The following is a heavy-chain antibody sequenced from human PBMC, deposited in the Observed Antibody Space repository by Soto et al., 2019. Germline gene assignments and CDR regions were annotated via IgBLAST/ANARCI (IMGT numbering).Heavy chain of an antibody. CDR2: IYHSGST. CDR3: ASGLPGTTFIRHR. J-gene: IGHJ5*02. CDR1: GGSISSSNW. D-gene: IGHD1-7*01. Sequence: LSLTDAVSGGSISSSNWWSWVRPPPGKGLEWIGEIYHSGSTNYNPSLKSRVTISVDKSKNQFSLKLSSVTAADTAVYYCASGLPGTTFIRHRWGQGSMVTVSS. V-gene: IGHV4-4*02.